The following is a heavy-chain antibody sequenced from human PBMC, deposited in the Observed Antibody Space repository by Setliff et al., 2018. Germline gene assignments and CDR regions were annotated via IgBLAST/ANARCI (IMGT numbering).Heavy chain of an antibody. CDR3: ARGKQWSPPDN. CDR2: INSDGSST. D-gene: IGHD2-15*01. Sequence: PGGSLRLSCAASGFTFSSYWMHWVRQAPGKGLVWVSRINSDGSSTSYADSVKGRFTICRYNAKNTLYPQMNSLRAEDTAVYYCARGKQWSPPDNWGQGTLVTVSS. V-gene: IGHV3-74*01. J-gene: IGHJ4*02. CDR1: GFTFSSYW.